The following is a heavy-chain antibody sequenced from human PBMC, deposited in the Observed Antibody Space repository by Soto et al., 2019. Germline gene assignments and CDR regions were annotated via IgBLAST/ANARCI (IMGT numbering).Heavy chain of an antibody. Sequence: EVQLVESGGGLVKPGGSLRLSCAASGFTFSSYSMNWVRQAPGKGLEWVSSISSSSSYIYYADSVKGRFTISRDNAKNSLYLQMNSLRAEDTAVYYCARSRDGYNPLVYWGQGTLVTVSS. D-gene: IGHD5-12*01. CDR2: ISSSSSYI. CDR3: ARSRDGYNPLVY. CDR1: GFTFSSYS. J-gene: IGHJ4*02. V-gene: IGHV3-21*01.